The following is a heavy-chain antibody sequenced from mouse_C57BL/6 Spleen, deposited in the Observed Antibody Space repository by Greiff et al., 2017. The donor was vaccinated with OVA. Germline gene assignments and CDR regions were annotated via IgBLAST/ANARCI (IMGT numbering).Heavy chain of an antibody. CDR2: INPNNGGT. V-gene: IGHV1-18*01. Sequence: EVMLVESGPELVKPGASVKIPCKASGYTFTDYNMDWVKQSHGKSLEWIGDINPNNGGTIYNQKFKGKATLTVDKSSSTAYMELRSLTSEDTAVYYCARPFYGSSPGVWGTGTTVTVSS. CDR3: ARPFYGSSPGV. J-gene: IGHJ1*03. CDR1: GYTFTDYN. D-gene: IGHD1-1*01.